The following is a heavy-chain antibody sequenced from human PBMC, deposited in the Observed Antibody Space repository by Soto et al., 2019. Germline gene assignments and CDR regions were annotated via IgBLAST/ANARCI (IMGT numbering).Heavy chain of an antibody. CDR2: IIPIFGTA. J-gene: IGHJ6*02. D-gene: IGHD1-26*01. CDR1: GGTFSSYA. Sequence: QVQLVQSGAEVKKPGSSVKVSCKASGGTFSSYAISWVRQAPGQGLEWMGGIIPIFGTANYAQKFQGRVTITADESTSTAYMELSSLRSEDTAVYYCARDIKRGVGATKGPDYYYGMDVWGQGTTVTVSS. CDR3: ARDIKRGVGATKGPDYYYGMDV. V-gene: IGHV1-69*01.